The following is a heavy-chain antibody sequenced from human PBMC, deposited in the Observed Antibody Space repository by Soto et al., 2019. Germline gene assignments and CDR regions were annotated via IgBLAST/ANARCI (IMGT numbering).Heavy chain of an antibody. Sequence: GGSLRLSCAASGFTFSSDGMHWVRQAPGKGLEWVAVISYDGSNKYYADSVKGRFTISRDNSKNTLYLQMNSLRAEDTAVYYCAKAPPRIAARPPGYYYGMDVWGQGTTVTVSS. V-gene: IGHV3-30*18. D-gene: IGHD6-6*01. CDR3: AKAPPRIAARPPGYYYGMDV. J-gene: IGHJ6*02. CDR1: GFTFSSDG. CDR2: ISYDGSNK.